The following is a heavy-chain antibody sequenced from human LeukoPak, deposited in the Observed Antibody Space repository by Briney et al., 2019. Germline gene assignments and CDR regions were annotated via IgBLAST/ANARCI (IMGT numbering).Heavy chain of an antibody. CDR3: ARDYGRSRDYGMDV. CDR2: INSDGSST. V-gene: IGHV3-74*01. D-gene: IGHD3-10*01. J-gene: IGHJ6*02. CDR1: GFTFSNYC. Sequence: PGGSLRLSCAASGFTFSNYCMHWVRQAPGKGLVWVSRINSDGSSTTYADSVKGRFTISRDKAKNTLYLQMNSLRAEDTAVYYCARDYGRSRDYGMDVWGQGTTVTVSS.